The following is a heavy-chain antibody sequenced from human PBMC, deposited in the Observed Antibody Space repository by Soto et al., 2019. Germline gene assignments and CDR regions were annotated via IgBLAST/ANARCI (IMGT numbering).Heavy chain of an antibody. CDR1: GGSISSYY. J-gene: IGHJ4*02. CDR2: IYYSGST. D-gene: IGHD1-20*01. CDR3: ARDQGITGTLNAY. Sequence: QVQLQESGPGLVKPSETLSLTCTVSGGSISSYYWSWIRQPPGKGLEWIGYIYYSGSTNYNPSLKSRVTISVDTSKNQFSLKLSSVTAADTAVYYCARDQGITGTLNAYWGQGTLVTVSS. V-gene: IGHV4-59*01.